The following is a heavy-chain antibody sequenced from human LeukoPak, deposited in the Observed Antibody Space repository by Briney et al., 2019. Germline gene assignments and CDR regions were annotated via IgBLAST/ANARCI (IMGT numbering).Heavy chain of an antibody. CDR3: ARYCSSTSCHLRYAFDI. CDR1: GGSISSSSYY. V-gene: IGHV4-39*01. J-gene: IGHJ3*02. D-gene: IGHD2-2*01. Sequence: SETLSLTCTVSGGSISSSSYYWGWIRQPPGKGLEWIGSIYYSGSTYYNPSLKSRVTISVDTSKNQFSLKLSSVTAADTAVYYCARYCSSTSCHLRYAFDIWGQGTMVTVSS. CDR2: IYYSGST.